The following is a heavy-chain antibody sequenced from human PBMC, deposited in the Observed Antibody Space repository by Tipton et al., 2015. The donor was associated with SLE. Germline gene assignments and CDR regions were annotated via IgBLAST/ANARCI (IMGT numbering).Heavy chain of an antibody. Sequence: LRLSCAVYGGSSSGYYWSWIRQSAGKGLEWIGDIHDGGSSYYNPSLKSRVVISVDTSKNQFSLHLRSVTAADTALYYCARATYSVTVDAFDIWGQGTMVTVSS. CDR2: IHDGGSS. CDR3: ARATYSVTVDAFDI. J-gene: IGHJ3*02. CDR1: GGSSSGYY. D-gene: IGHD4-17*01. V-gene: IGHV4-34*09.